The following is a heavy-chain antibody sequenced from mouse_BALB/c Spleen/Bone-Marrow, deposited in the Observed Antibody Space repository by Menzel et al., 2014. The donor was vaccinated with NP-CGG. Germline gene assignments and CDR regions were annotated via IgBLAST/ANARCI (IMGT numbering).Heavy chain of an antibody. CDR2: ISSGGSYT. J-gene: IGHJ4*01. CDR1: GFTFSSYD. CDR3: ARHVGKGYAKDY. V-gene: IGHV5-6*01. D-gene: IGHD2-1*01. Sequence: EVKLEESGGDLVQPGGSLKLSCAASGFTFSSYDMSWVRQTPEKRLEWVATISSGGSYTYYPDSVKGRFTISRDNAKNSMYLKMSSLRSEDTAIEYCARHVGKGYAKDYWGEGTTATVSS.